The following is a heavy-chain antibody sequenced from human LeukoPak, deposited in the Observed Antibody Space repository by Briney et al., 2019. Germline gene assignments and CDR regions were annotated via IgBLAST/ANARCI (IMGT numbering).Heavy chain of an antibody. J-gene: IGHJ6*03. CDR1: GGSISSYY. D-gene: IGHD2-21*01. CDR3: ARKVASNYMDV. Sequence: SETLSLTCTVSGGSISSYYWSWIRQPPGKGLEWIGYIYYSGSTNYNPSLKSRVTMSVDTSKNQFSLKLSSVTAVDTAVYYCARKVASNYMDVWGKGTTVTVSS. V-gene: IGHV4-59*12. CDR2: IYYSGST.